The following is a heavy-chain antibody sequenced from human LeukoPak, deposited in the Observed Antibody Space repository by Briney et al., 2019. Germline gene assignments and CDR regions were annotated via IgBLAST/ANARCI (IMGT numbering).Heavy chain of an antibody. V-gene: IGHV3-23*01. Sequence: GGSLRLSCAASGFTFSNYAMRWVRQAPGKGLEWVSGISGSGGSTYYADSVKGRFTISRDNSKNTLYLQMNSLRAEDTAVYYCAKSASMIVVVITTLDYRGQGTLVTVSS. J-gene: IGHJ4*02. CDR2: ISGSGGST. CDR3: AKSASMIVVVITTLDY. CDR1: GFTFSNYA. D-gene: IGHD3-22*01.